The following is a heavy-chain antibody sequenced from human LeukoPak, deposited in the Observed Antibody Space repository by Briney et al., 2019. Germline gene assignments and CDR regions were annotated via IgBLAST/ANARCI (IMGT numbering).Heavy chain of an antibody. J-gene: IGHJ4*02. CDR1: GGSLNPYY. D-gene: IGHD6-19*01. Sequence: SETLSLTCTVSGGSLNPYYWSWIRQPAGKGLEWIGRIYTSGSTNYNPSLKSRVTMSVDTSKNQFSLKLSSVTAADTAVYYCARAYESSGWYYFDYWGQGTLVTVSS. CDR2: IYTSGST. V-gene: IGHV4-4*07. CDR3: ARAYESSGWYYFDY.